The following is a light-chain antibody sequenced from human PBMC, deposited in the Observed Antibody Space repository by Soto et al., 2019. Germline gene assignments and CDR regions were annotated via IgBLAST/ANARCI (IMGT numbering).Light chain of an antibody. V-gene: IGKV4-1*01. CDR1: QSVLYSSHNKNY. CDR3: QQYYSTPWT. J-gene: IGKJ1*01. Sequence: DIVMTQSPDSLAVSLGERATINCKSIQSVLYSSHNKNYLAWYQQKPGQPPKLLIYWASTRESGVPDRFSGSGSGTDFTLTISSLQAEDVAVYYCQQYYSTPWTFGHGTKVEIK. CDR2: WAS.